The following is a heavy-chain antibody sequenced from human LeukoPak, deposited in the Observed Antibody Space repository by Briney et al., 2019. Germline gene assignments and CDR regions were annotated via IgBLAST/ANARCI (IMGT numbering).Heavy chain of an antibody. Sequence: GGSLRLSCAASGFTFSNYGTCWVRQAPGKGLGWVSGLSGSGDITYYTDSVKGRSTISRDNSKNTLYLEMNNRRAEDTALYYCAKRGNAISFFDPWGQGTLVTVSS. J-gene: IGHJ5*02. V-gene: IGHV3-23*01. CDR2: LSGSGDIT. CDR1: GFTFSNYG. D-gene: IGHD2/OR15-2a*01. CDR3: AKRGNAISFFDP.